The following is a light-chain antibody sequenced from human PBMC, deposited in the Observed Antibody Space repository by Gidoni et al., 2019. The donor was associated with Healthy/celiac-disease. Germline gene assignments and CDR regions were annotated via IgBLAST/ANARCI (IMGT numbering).Light chain of an antibody. CDR3: SSYAGSNNV. J-gene: IGLJ1*01. CDR1: SSDVGGYNY. Sequence: QSALTRPPSASGSPGPSVTISCTGTSSDVGGYNYVPWSQQHPGTAPTLMIYEVSKRPSGVPDRFSGSKSGNTASLTVSGLQAEDEADYYCSSYAGSNNVFGTGTKVTVL. CDR2: EVS. V-gene: IGLV2-8*01.